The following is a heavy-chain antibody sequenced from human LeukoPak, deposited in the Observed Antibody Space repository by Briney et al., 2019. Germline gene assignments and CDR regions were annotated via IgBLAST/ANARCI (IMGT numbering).Heavy chain of an antibody. Sequence: PGGSLRLSCAASGFTFSSYWMSWVRQAPGKGLEWVANIKQDGSEKYYVDSVKGRFTISRDNAKNSLYLQMNSLRAEDTAVYYCARVGLSLGYNSFFDYWGQGTLVTVSS. D-gene: IGHD5-24*01. CDR1: GFTFSSYW. CDR3: ARVGLSLGYNSFFDY. V-gene: IGHV3-7*01. J-gene: IGHJ4*02. CDR2: IKQDGSEK.